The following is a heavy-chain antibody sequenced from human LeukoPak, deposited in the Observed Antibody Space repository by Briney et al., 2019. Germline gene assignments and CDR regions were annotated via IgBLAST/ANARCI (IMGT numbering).Heavy chain of an antibody. Sequence: SETLSLTCTVSGGSISSYYWSWIRQPPGKGLEWIGYIYYSGSTNYNPSLKSRVTISVDTSKNQFSLKLSSVTAADTAVYYCARGGDYVWGSYRYRGGYFDYWGQGTLVTVSS. CDR3: ARGGDYVWGSYRYRGGYFDY. CDR2: IYYSGST. J-gene: IGHJ4*02. V-gene: IGHV4-59*01. D-gene: IGHD3-16*02. CDR1: GGSISSYY.